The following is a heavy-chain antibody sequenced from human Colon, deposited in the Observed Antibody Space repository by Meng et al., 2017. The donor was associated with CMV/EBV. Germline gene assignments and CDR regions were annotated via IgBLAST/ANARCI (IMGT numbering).Heavy chain of an antibody. D-gene: IGHD2-2*01. CDR3: ARATKSSCWEVLDY. CDR2: SYYTGST. J-gene: IGHJ4*01. CDR1: GESFSGYY. Sequence: QVQLQQWGDGLLKPSETLSPPCAVYGESFSGYYWTWIRQPPGRGLEWIGESYYTGSTNYSPSLKSRVTISLDTSKNQFSLKLNSVTAADTAVYYCARATKSSCWEVLDYWGHGTLVTVSS. V-gene: IGHV4-34*01.